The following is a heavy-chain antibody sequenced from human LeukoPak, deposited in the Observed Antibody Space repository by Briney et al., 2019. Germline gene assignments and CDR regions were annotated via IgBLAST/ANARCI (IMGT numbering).Heavy chain of an antibody. Sequence: GGSLRLSCAASGFTFSSYGMHWVRQAPGKGLEWVAVIWYDGSNKYYADSVKGRFTISRDNSKNTLYLQMNSLRAEDTAVYYCARIPEMATIKGLGYWGQGALVTVSS. J-gene: IGHJ4*02. CDR3: ARIPEMATIKGLGY. CDR1: GFTFSSYG. D-gene: IGHD5-24*01. V-gene: IGHV3-33*01. CDR2: IWYDGSNK.